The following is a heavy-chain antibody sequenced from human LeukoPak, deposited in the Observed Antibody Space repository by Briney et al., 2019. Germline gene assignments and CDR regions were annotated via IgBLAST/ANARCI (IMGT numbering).Heavy chain of an antibody. D-gene: IGHD1-26*01. Sequence: SETLSLTCTVPGGSISSSSYYWGWIRQPPGKGLEWIGSIYYSGSTNYKPSLKSRVTISVDTSKNQFSLKVTSVTAADSAVYYCASAATSGTYNLDSWGQGTLVTVSS. J-gene: IGHJ4*02. CDR1: GGSISSSSYY. CDR2: IYYSGST. V-gene: IGHV4-39*07. CDR3: ASAATSGTYNLDS.